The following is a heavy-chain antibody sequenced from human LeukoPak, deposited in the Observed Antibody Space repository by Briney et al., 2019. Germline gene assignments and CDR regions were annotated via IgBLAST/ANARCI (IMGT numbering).Heavy chain of an antibody. CDR2: IGTAGDT. J-gene: IGHJ6*02. CDR3: ARAPPYGDYSLAMDV. V-gene: IGHV3-13*01. Sequence: GGSLRLSCAASGFTFSSYDMHWVRQATGKGLEWVSGIGTAGDTYYPGSVKGRFTISRENAKNSLYLQMNSLRAGDTAVYYCARAPPYGDYSLAMDVWGQRTTVTVSS. D-gene: IGHD4-17*01. CDR1: GFTFSSYD.